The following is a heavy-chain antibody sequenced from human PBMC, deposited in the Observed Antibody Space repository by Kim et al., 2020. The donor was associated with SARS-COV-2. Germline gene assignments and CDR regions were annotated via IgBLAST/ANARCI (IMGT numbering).Heavy chain of an antibody. CDR1: GGTFSSYA. V-gene: IGHV1-69*04. Sequence: SVKVSCKASGGTFSSYAISWVRQAPGQGLEWMGRIIPIFGIANYAQKFQGRVTITADKSTSTAYMELSSLRSEDTAVYYCASIRLYYDSKFGPFDYWGQGTLVTVSS. D-gene: IGHD3-22*01. CDR2: IIPIFGIA. CDR3: ASIRLYYDSKFGPFDY. J-gene: IGHJ4*02.